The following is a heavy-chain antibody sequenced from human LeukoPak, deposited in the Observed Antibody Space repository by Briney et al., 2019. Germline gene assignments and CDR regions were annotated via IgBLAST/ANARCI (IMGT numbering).Heavy chain of an antibody. J-gene: IGHJ6*04. Sequence: GGSLRLSCAASGFTFSSYEMNWVRQAPGKGLEWVPYISSSGSTIYYADSVKGRFTISRDNAKNSLYLQMNSLRAEDTAVYYCTELGITMIGGVWGKGTTVTISS. D-gene: IGHD3-10*02. CDR1: GFTFSSYE. CDR2: ISSSGSTI. V-gene: IGHV3-48*03. CDR3: TELGITMIGGV.